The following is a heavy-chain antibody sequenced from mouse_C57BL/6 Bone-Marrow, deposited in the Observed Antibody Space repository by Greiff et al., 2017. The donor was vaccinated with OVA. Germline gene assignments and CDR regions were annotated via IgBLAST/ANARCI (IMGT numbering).Heavy chain of an antibody. Sequence: QVQLQQSGAELMKPGASVKLSCKATGYTFTGYWIEWVKQRPGHGLEWIGEILPGSGSTNYNEKFKGKATFTADTSSNTAYMQLSSLTTKDSAIDYCARRGLRNAMDYWGQGTSVTVSS. V-gene: IGHV1-9*01. CDR1: GYTFTGYW. CDR3: ARRGLRNAMDY. D-gene: IGHD1-1*01. CDR2: ILPGSGST. J-gene: IGHJ4*01.